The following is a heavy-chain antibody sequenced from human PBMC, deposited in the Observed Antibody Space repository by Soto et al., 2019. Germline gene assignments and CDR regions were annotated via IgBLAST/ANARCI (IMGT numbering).Heavy chain of an antibody. Sequence: SGPTLVNPTQTLTLTCTFSGFSLSTSGVGVGWIRQPPGKALEWLALIYWDDDKRYSPSLKSRLTITKDTSKNQVVLTMTNMDPVDTATYYCAHNMGYSSSEPNWFDPWGQGTLVTVSS. CDR1: GFSLSTSGVG. CDR3: AHNMGYSSSEPNWFDP. J-gene: IGHJ5*02. CDR2: IYWDDDK. V-gene: IGHV2-5*02. D-gene: IGHD6-13*01.